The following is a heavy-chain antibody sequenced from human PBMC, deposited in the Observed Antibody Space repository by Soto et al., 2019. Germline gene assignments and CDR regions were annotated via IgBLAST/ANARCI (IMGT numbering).Heavy chain of an antibody. CDR2: ISPRTTYK. CDR3: SRGGGGGLFDL. Sequence: QVQLVESGGGLVKPGGSLRLWCASSGFTFSDHYMGWIRRSPGKGLEFLSYISPRTTYKNYADSVKGRFTISRDNAKNSLYLQLNSLRAEDTAIYYCSRGGGGGLFDLWGQGTFVTVSS. CDR1: GFTFSDHY. J-gene: IGHJ4*02. D-gene: IGHD2-21*01. V-gene: IGHV3-11*06.